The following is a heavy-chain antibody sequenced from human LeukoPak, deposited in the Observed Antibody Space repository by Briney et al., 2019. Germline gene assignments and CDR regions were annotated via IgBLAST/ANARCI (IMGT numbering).Heavy chain of an antibody. J-gene: IGHJ5*02. CDR1: GFTFSSYA. CDR2: ISGGGGST. V-gene: IGHV3-23*01. Sequence: GGSLRLSCAASGFTFSSYAMSWVRQAPGKGLEWVSGISGGGGSTYYADSVKGRFTVSRDNSKNTLYLQMNSLRAEDTAVYYCAKDYSSSLTNWFDPWGQGTLVTVSS. CDR3: AKDYSSSLTNWFDP. D-gene: IGHD6-6*01.